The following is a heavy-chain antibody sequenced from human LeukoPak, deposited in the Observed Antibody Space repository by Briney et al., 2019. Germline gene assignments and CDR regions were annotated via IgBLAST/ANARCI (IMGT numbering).Heavy chain of an antibody. Sequence: ASVKVSRKASGGTFSSYAISWVRQAPGQGLEWMGGITPIFGTANYAQKFQGRVTITADESTSTAYMELSSLRSEDTAVYYCARGEGYCSSTSCLIDAFDIWGQGTMVTVSS. V-gene: IGHV1-69*01. D-gene: IGHD2-2*01. CDR1: GGTFSSYA. CDR2: ITPIFGTA. CDR3: ARGEGYCSSTSCLIDAFDI. J-gene: IGHJ3*02.